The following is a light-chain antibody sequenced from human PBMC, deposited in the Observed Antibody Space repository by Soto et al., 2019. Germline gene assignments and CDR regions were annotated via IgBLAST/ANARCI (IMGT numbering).Light chain of an antibody. V-gene: IGKV3-20*01. Sequence: EIVLTQSPGTLSLSPGEGATLSCRASENVYINSLAWYQQKPGQPPRLLIYGAATRASAVPDRFSGSGSGADFTLTITGLEPEDFAVYYCQQYVTSPLTFGPGTRVD. J-gene: IGKJ3*01. CDR2: GAA. CDR3: QQYVTSPLT. CDR1: ENVYINS.